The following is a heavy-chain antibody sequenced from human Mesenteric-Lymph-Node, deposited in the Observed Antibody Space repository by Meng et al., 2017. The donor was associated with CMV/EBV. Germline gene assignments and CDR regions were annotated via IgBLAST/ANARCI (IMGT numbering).Heavy chain of an antibody. J-gene: IGHJ4*02. CDR3: AKIIRGDIIVVPATWSFDY. Sequence: GESLKISCAASGFTFSSYAMSWVRQAPGEGLEWVSGISGRGDNTYYADSVKGRFTTSRDSSKNTLYLQMNRLRAEDTALYYCAKIIRGDIIVVPATWSFDYWGQGTLVTVS. V-gene: IGHV3-23*01. CDR2: ISGRGDNT. CDR1: GFTFSSYA. D-gene: IGHD2-2*01.